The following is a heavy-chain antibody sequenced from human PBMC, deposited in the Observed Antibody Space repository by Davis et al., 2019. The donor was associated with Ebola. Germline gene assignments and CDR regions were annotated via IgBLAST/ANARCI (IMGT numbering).Heavy chain of an antibody. J-gene: IGHJ5*02. CDR3: ARDESTVTTYWFDP. Sequence: GGSLRLSCAASGFTFSSYWMSWVRQAPGKGLEWVAYINQDGSEKYYVDSVKGRFTISRDNAKNSLYLQMNSLRAEDTAVYYCARDESTVTTYWFDPWGQGTLVTVSS. V-gene: IGHV3-7*03. CDR2: INQDGSEK. CDR1: GFTFSSYW. D-gene: IGHD4-17*01.